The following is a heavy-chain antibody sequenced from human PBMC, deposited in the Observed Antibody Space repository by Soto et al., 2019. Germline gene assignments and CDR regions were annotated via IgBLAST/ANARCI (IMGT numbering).Heavy chain of an antibody. CDR1: GFTFDDYV. D-gene: IGHD3-3*01. CDR2: ISWNSGSR. V-gene: IGHV3-9*01. CDR3: TKDINDFWSGSSYYYGMDV. Sequence: GGSLRLSCAVSGFTFDDYVMHWVRQAPGKGLEWVSGISWNSGSRGYADSVKGRFTISRDNAKRSLYLQMNSLRPEDTALYYCTKDINDFWSGSSYYYGMDVWGRGTTVTVSS. J-gene: IGHJ6*02.